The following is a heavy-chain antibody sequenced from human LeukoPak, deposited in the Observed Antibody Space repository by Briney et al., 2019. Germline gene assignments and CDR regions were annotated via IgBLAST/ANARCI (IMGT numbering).Heavy chain of an antibody. V-gene: IGHV3-30*02. Sequence: PGGSLRLSCAASGFTFSSYGMHWVRQAPGKGLEWVAFIRYDGSNKYYADSVKGRFTISRDNSKNTLYLQMNSLRAEDTAVYYCAKDPLPGDFWSGPDYWGQGTLVTVSS. CDR2: IRYDGSNK. CDR1: GFTFSSYG. J-gene: IGHJ4*02. CDR3: AKDPLPGDFWSGPDY. D-gene: IGHD3-3*01.